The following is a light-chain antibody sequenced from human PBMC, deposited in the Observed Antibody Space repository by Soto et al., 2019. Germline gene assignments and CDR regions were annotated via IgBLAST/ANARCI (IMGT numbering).Light chain of an antibody. J-gene: IGLJ1*01. CDR3: SSYKSRSTQV. CDR2: EVS. Sequence: QSALTQPASVSGSPGQSITISCTGTSSGVGGYNYVSWYQQHPGKAPKLMIYEVSNRPSRVSNRFSGSKSGNTASLTISGLQDEEEADYYCSSYKSRSTQVFGTGTKVTV. CDR1: SSGVGGYNY. V-gene: IGLV2-14*01.